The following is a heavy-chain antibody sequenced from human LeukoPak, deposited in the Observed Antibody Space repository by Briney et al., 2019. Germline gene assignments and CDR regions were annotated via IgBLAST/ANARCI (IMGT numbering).Heavy chain of an antibody. V-gene: IGHV4-34*01. CDR1: GGSFSGYY. CDR3: ARSGSGSYYDY. D-gene: IGHD3-10*01. J-gene: IGHJ4*02. CDR2: INHGGST. Sequence: SETLSLTCAVYGGSFSGYYWSWIRQPPGKGLEWIGEINHGGSTNYNPSLKSRVTISVDTSKNQFSLKLSSVTAADTAVYYCARSGSGSYYDYWGQGTLVTVSS.